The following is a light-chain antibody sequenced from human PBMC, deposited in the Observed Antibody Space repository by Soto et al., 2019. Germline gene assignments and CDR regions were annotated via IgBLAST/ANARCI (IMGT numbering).Light chain of an antibody. CDR1: SRDVGGYDY. J-gene: IGLJ1*01. CDR3: SSYSTTSTLV. Sequence: QSALTQPASVSGSPGQSVTISCTGASRDVGGYDYVSWYQQHPGKAPKLILFEVNNRPSGVSNHFSGSKSGNTASLIISGLQADDEADYYCSSYSTTSTLVFGSGTKLTLL. CDR2: EVN. V-gene: IGLV2-14*01.